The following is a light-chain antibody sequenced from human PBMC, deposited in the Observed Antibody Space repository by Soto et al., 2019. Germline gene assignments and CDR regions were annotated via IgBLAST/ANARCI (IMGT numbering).Light chain of an antibody. V-gene: IGKV3D-15*01. J-gene: IGKJ4*01. Sequence: EIVLTQSPATLSLSPGERRALSCRASQCVSTYLAWYQQIFGQAPGLLIHGASTRATGIAARFSGSGSGTEFTLTISGLQVEDFATYSCQQYNHWPVTFGRGTKVDI. CDR3: QQYNHWPVT. CDR1: QCVSTY. CDR2: GAS.